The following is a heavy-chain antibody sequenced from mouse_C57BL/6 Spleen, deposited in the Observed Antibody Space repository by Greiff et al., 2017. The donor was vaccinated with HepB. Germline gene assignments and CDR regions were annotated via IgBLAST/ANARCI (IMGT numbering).Heavy chain of an antibody. V-gene: IGHV14-3*01. Sequence: EVQLQQSVAELVRPGASVKLSCTASGFNIKNTYMRWVKQRPEQGLEWIGRIDPANGNTKYAPKFQGKATITADTSSNTAYLQLSSLTSEDTAIYYCARFYSDGSSYEKDYFDYWGKGTTLTVSS. CDR2: IDPANGNT. CDR3: ARFYSDGSSYEKDYFDY. J-gene: IGHJ2*01. D-gene: IGHD1-1*01. CDR1: GFNIKNTY.